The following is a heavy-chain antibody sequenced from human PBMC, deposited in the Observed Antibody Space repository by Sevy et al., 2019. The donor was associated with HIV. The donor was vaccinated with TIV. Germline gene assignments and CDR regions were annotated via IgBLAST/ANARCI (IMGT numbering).Heavy chain of an antibody. Sequence: ASVKVSRKVSGYIFTELSMHWVRQAPGKGLEWMGGFDPEDGETIYALKFQGRVTMTEDTSTDTAYMDLSSLRSEDTAVYYCATDSVLLKGRYYDSSGYYLHYWGQGTLVTVSS. D-gene: IGHD3-22*01. CDR2: FDPEDGET. V-gene: IGHV1-24*01. CDR1: GYIFTELS. CDR3: ATDSVLLKGRYYDSSGYYLHY. J-gene: IGHJ4*02.